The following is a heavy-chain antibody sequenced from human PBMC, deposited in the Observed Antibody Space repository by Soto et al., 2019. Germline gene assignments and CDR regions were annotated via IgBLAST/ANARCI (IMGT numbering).Heavy chain of an antibody. CDR2: INSEGTKT. V-gene: IGHV3-74*01. Sequence: EVQLVESGGILVQPGGSLRLSCAASGFTFNTYWMHWVRQAPGKGLVWVSRINSEGTKTTYADSVKGRFTISRDNAKNTVYLQMNSLRAEDTAVYYCATVATNSYNWLDPWGPGTLVTVSS. D-gene: IGHD5-12*01. CDR3: ATVATNSYNWLDP. J-gene: IGHJ5*02. CDR1: GFTFNTYW.